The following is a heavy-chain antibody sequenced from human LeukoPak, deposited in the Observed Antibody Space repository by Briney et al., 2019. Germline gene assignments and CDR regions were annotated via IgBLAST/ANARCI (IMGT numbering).Heavy chain of an antibody. J-gene: IGHJ3*02. V-gene: IGHV3-23*01. CDR3: AKKRDAFDI. D-gene: IGHD5-24*01. Sequence: GGSLRLSCAASGFTFNAFGMNWVRQAPGKRPEWVSSLTDSGGATYYVDSVKGRFTISRDNSKNTLYLHMNSLRAEDTAMYYCAKKRDAFDIWGQGTVVAVSS. CDR1: GFTFNAFG. CDR2: LTDSGGAT.